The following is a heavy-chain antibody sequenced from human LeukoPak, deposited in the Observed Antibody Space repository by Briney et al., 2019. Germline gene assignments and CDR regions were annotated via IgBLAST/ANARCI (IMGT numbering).Heavy chain of an antibody. CDR2: IIPIFGTA. Sequence: SVKVSCKASGGTFSSYAISWVRQAPGQGLEWMGGIIPIFGTANYAQKFQGRVTITADESTTTAYMELSSLRSEDTAVYYCASNYYDSSGYYLWDFDYWGQGTLVTVSS. CDR1: GGTFSSYA. V-gene: IGHV1-69*13. CDR3: ASNYYDSSGYYLWDFDY. J-gene: IGHJ4*02. D-gene: IGHD3-22*01.